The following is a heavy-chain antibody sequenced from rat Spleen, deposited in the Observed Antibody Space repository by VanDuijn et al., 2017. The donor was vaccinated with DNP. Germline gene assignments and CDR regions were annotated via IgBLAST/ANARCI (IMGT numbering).Heavy chain of an antibody. CDR1: GFTFSNFG. CDR2: ISPSGGST. D-gene: IGHD1-10*01. J-gene: IGHJ2*01. V-gene: IGHV5-19*01. Sequence: EVQLVESGGGLVQPGRSLKLSCAASGFTFSNFGMHWIRQAPTRGLEWVASISPSGGSTYYRDSVKGRLTISRDNAKSTLFLQLDSLRSEDTATYYCATGGTSFDYWGQGVMVTVSS. CDR3: ATGGTSFDY.